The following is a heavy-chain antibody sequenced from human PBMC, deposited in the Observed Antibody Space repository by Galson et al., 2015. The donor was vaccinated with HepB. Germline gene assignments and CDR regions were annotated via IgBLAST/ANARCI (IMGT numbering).Heavy chain of an antibody. CDR3: ARDHDYYDSSGYFDY. CDR2: IYSGGST. D-gene: IGHD3-22*01. V-gene: IGHV3-66*02. J-gene: IGHJ4*02. CDR1: GFTVSSNY. Sequence: SLRLSCAASGFTVSSNYMSWVRQAPGKGLEWVSVIYSGGSTYYADSVKGRFTISRDNSKNTLYLQMNSLRAEDTAVYYCARDHDYYDSSGYFDYWGQGTLVTVSS.